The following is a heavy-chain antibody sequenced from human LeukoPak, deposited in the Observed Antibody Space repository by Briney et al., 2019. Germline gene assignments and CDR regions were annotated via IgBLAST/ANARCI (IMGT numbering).Heavy chain of an antibody. J-gene: IGHJ5*02. Sequence: ASVKVSCKASGYTFTSYYMHWVRQAPGQGLEWMGIINPSGGSTSYAQKFQGRVTMTRDTSTSTVYMELSSLRSEDTAVYYCARDANDVDIVASTSIAAAANWFDPWGQGTLVTVSS. D-gene: IGHD5-12*01. CDR2: INPSGGST. CDR1: GYTFTSYY. CDR3: ARDANDVDIVASTSIAAAANWFDP. V-gene: IGHV1-46*01.